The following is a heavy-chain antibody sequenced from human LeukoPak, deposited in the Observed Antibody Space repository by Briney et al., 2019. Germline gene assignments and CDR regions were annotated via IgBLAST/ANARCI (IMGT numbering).Heavy chain of an antibody. D-gene: IGHD6-19*01. Sequence: GGSQRLSCAASGFVFSDSWMSWLRQAPGEGLEWVANIKRDGSGKYYLDSVKRRFTISRDNAEKALYLQMSSLTAEDTAVYYCARDSSGSGIADWGQPTLV. CDR3: ARDSSGSGIAD. V-gene: IGHV3-7*04. J-gene: IGHJ4*02. CDR2: IKRDGSGK. CDR1: GFVFSDSW.